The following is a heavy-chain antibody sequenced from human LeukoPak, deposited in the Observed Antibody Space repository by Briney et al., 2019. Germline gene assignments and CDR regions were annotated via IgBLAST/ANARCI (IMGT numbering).Heavy chain of an antibody. CDR2: TYYRSTWYN. D-gene: IGHD2-2*01. CDR1: GDSVSSNSVT. CDR3: ARRLTQYDCFDP. J-gene: IGHJ5*02. V-gene: IGHV6-1*01. Sequence: SQTLSLTCTISGDSVSSNSVTWNWIRQSPSRGLEWLGGTYYRSTWYNDYAVSVRGRITVNPDTSKNQFSLHLNSVTPEDTAVYYCARRLTQYDCFDPWGQGILVTVSS.